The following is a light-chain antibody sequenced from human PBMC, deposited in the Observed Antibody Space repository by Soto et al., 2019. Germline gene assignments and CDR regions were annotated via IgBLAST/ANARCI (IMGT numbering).Light chain of an antibody. V-gene: IGLV1-40*01. Sequence: QSVLTQPPSVSGAPGQRVTISCTWSSSNIGAGYDVHWYQQLPGTAPKLLIYGNSNRPSGVPDRFSGSKSGTSASLAITGLQAEDEADYYCQSYDSRLSRVFSGGTKLTVL. CDR2: GNS. J-gene: IGLJ2*01. CDR1: SSNIGAGYD. CDR3: QSYDSRLSRV.